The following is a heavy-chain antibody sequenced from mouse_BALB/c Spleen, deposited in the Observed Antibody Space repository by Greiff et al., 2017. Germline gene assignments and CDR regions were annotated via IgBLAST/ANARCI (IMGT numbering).Heavy chain of an antibody. CDR1: GYTFTSYW. V-gene: IGHV1-5*01. J-gene: IGHJ3*01. CDR2: IYPGNSDT. CDR3: TRGEYDYDAFAY. Sequence: DVHLVESGTVLARPGASVKMSCKASGYTFTSYWMHWVKQRPGQGLEWIGAIYPGNSDTSYNQKFKGKAKLTAVTSTSTAYMELSSLTNEDSAVYYCTRGEYDYDAFAYWGQGTLVTVSA. D-gene: IGHD2-4*01.